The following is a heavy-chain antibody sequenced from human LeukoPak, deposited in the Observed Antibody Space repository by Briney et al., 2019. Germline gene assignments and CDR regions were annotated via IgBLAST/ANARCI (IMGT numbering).Heavy chain of an antibody. CDR2: ISWNSGSI. CDR3: AKDNRRHYTSGPNPDSLH. V-gene: IGHV3-9*01. J-gene: IGHJ4*02. D-gene: IGHD6-19*01. CDR1: GFIFNNYA. Sequence: GGSLRLSCAGSGFIFNNYAMHWVRQPPGKGLEWVSGISWNSGSIDYADSVKGRFTISRDNAKNSLYLQTNSLRVEDTAFYYCAKDNRRHYTSGPNPDSLHWGQGALVTVSS.